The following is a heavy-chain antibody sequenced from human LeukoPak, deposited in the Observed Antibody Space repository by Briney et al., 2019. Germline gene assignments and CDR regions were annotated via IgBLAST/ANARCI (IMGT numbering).Heavy chain of an antibody. J-gene: IGHJ4*02. CDR3: ARSGMGSGKYLFDY. V-gene: IGHV6-1*01. CDR1: GDSVSSKTAG. D-gene: IGHD3-10*01. CDR2: TYYRSKWYN. Sequence: SQTLSLTCAISGDSVSSKTAGWNWIRQSPSRGLEWLGRTYYRSKWYNDDAVSVKGRITINPDTAKNQFSLQLNSVTPEDTAVYYCARSGMGSGKYLFDYWGQGTLVTVSS.